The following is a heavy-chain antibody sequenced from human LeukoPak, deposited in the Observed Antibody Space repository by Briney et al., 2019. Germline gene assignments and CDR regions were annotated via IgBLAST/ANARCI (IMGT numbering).Heavy chain of an antibody. CDR2: INHSGST. J-gene: IGHJ4*02. CDR1: GFIFNSAW. Sequence: GSLRLSCPASGFIFNSAWMSWVRQAPGKGLEWIGEINHSGSTNYNPSLKSRVTISVDTSKNQFSLKLSSVTAADTAVYYCARVIVSYGYQDDYWGQGTLVTVSS. V-gene: IGHV4-34*01. D-gene: IGHD5-18*01. CDR3: ARVIVSYGYQDDY.